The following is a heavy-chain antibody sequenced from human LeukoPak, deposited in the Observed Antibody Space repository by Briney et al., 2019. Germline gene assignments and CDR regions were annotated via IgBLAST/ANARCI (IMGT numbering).Heavy chain of an antibody. CDR2: FSISSNI. V-gene: IGHV3-48*01. D-gene: IGHD3-10*01. J-gene: IGHJ4*02. CDR3: AKAHGDYRSGSYYQHYFDY. Sequence: GGSLRLSCAASGFTVGGHSMNWVRQAPGKGLEWVSCFSISSNIYYADSVKGRFTISRDNSKNTLYLQLNSLRAEDTAVYYCAKAHGDYRSGSYYQHYFDYWGQGTLVTVSS. CDR1: GFTVGGHS.